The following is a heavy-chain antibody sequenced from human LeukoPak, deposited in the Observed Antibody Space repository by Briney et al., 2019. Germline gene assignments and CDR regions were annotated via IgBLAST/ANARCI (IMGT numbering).Heavy chain of an antibody. Sequence: GGSLRLSCAASGFTFSSYWMHWVRQAPGKGLVWVSRINSDGSSTSYAVSVKGRFTISRDNAKNTLYLQMNSLRAEDTAVYYCARVGRIAAAGGHFDYWGQGTLVTVSS. CDR3: ARVGRIAAAGGHFDY. CDR1: GFTFSSYW. J-gene: IGHJ4*02. CDR2: INSDGSST. D-gene: IGHD6-13*01. V-gene: IGHV3-74*01.